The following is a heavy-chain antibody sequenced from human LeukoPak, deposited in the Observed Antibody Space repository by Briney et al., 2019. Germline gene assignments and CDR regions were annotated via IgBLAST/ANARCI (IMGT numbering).Heavy chain of an antibody. CDR3: AKDRVLLWFGELSLLDAFDY. D-gene: IGHD3-10*01. CDR1: GFTFSSYG. V-gene: IGHV3-30*18. Sequence: PGGSLRLSCAASGFTFSSYGMHWVRQAPGKGLEWVAAISYDGSNKYYADSVKGRFTISRDNSKNTLYLQMNSLRAEDTAVYYCAKDRVLLWFGELSLLDAFDYWGQGTLVTVSS. CDR2: ISYDGSNK. J-gene: IGHJ4*02.